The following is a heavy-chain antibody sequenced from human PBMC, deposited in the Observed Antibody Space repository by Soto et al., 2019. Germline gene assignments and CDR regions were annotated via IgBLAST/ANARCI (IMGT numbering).Heavy chain of an antibody. J-gene: IGHJ4*02. CDR3: ATDRTGGTSPCFDY. Sequence: QVQLVQSGAEVKKPGSSVKVSCKASGGTFSSYTISWVRQAPGQGLEWMGRIIPILGIANYAQKFQGRVTITADTSMSTAYMELSSLRSEDTCLSPCATDRTGGTSPCFDYWGQGTLVTVSS. V-gene: IGHV1-69*08. D-gene: IGHD2-15*01. CDR1: GGTFSSYT. CDR2: IIPILGIA.